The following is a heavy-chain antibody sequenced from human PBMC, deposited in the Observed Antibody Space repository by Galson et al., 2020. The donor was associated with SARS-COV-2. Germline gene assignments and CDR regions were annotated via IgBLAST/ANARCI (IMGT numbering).Heavy chain of an antibody. J-gene: IGHJ6*02. Sequence: SETLSLTCAVPGGSISSGGYSWSWIRQPPGKGLEWIGYIYYSGSTYYNPSLKSRVTISVDTSKNQFSLKLSSVTAADTAVYYCARGMVREYYYGMDVWGQGTTVTVSS. D-gene: IGHD3-10*01. CDR1: GGSISSGGYS. V-gene: IGHV4-30-4*07. CDR3: ARGMVREYYYGMDV. CDR2: IYYSGST.